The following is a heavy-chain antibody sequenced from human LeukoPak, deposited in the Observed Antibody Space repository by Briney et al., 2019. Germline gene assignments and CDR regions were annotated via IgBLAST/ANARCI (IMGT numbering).Heavy chain of an antibody. Sequence: GGSLRLSCAASGFTFSSYSMNWVRQAPGKGLEWVSSISSSSSYIYYADSVKGRFTISRDNAKNSLYLQMNSLRAEDTAVYYCAREVVGPAAMIYYFDYWGQGTLVTVSS. J-gene: IGHJ4*02. CDR3: AREVVGPAAMIYYFDY. V-gene: IGHV3-21*01. CDR1: GFTFSSYS. CDR2: ISSSSSYI. D-gene: IGHD2-2*01.